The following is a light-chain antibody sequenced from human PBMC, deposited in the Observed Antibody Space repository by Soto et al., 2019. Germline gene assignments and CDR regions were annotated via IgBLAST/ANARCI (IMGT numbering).Light chain of an antibody. CDR2: DAS. V-gene: IGKV3-20*01. CDR1: QSVRNSL. J-gene: IGKJ1*01. CDR3: HQYDSIVQT. Sequence: EIVLTQSPGTLSLSPGERATLSCRASQSVRNSLLAWYQQKTGQPPRLLIYDASTRATATPERFSGSGSGTDVTLTISRLEPEEFAVYYCHQYDSIVQTFGQGTKV.